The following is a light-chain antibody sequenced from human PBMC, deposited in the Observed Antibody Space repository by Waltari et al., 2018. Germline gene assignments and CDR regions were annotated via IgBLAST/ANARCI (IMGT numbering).Light chain of an antibody. CDR2: GAF. Sequence: EIVITQPPPTLSVSPGETATPSCPASQSVNRHLAWYQQKPGQAPRLIIHGAFTRANGIPARFSGSGSGTEFSITISSLQSEDFAIYYCRQYYDWPPWTFGQGTKVEL. J-gene: IGKJ1*01. CDR3: RQYYDWPPWT. V-gene: IGKV3D-15*01. CDR1: QSVNRH.